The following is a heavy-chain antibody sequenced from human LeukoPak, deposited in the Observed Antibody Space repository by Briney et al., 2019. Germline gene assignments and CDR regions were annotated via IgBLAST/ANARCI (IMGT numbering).Heavy chain of an antibody. J-gene: IGHJ3*02. CDR3: ARGLYYYDSSGYYGDTFDI. CDR2: ISYDGSNK. V-gene: IGHV3-30*03. D-gene: IGHD3-22*01. CDR1: GFRFSSYG. Sequence: GGSLRLSCAASGFRFSSYGMHWVRQAPGKGLEWVAVISYDGSNKYYADSVKGRFTISRDKSKNTLDLQMNSLRAEDTAVYYCARGLYYYDSSGYYGDTFDIWGQGTMVTVSS.